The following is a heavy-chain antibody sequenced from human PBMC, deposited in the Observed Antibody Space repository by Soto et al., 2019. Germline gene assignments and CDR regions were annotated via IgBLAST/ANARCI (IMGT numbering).Heavy chain of an antibody. CDR3: ATGEDYGEPYHWFDP. J-gene: IGHJ5*02. D-gene: IGHD4-17*01. V-gene: IGHV3-11*01. Sequence: PGGSLRLSCAASGFTFSDYYMSWIRQAPGKGLEWVSYISSSGSTIYYADSVKGRFTISRDNAKNSLYLQMNSLRAEDTAVYYCATGEDYGEPYHWFDPWGQGTLDPVSS. CDR2: ISSSGSTI. CDR1: GFTFSDYY.